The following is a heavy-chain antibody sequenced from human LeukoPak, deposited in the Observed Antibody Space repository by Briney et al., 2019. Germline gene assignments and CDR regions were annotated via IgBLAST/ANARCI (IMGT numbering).Heavy chain of an antibody. CDR1: GITLSNYG. CDR2: ISDSGGRT. D-gene: IGHD3-10*01. Sequence: GGSLRLSCAVSGITLSNYGMSWVRQAPGKGLEWVAGISDSGGRTNYADSVKGRFTISRDNPKDTLYLQMNSLRAEDTAVYFCAKRGVVIRVFLVGFHKEAYYFDSWGQGALVTVSS. CDR3: AKRGVVIRVFLVGFHKEAYYFDS. V-gene: IGHV3-23*01. J-gene: IGHJ4*02.